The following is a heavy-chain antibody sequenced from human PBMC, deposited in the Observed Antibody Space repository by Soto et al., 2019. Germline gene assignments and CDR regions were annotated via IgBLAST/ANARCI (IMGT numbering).Heavy chain of an antibody. CDR3: AADDYSGEKGFDP. Sequence: SCKASGFTFTSSAVQWVRQARGQRLEWIGWIVVGSGNTNYAQKFQERVTITRDMSTSTAYMELSSLRSEDTAVYYCAADDYSGEKGFDPWGQGTLVTVSS. CDR1: GFTFTSSA. CDR2: IVVGSGNT. V-gene: IGHV1-58*01. J-gene: IGHJ5*02. D-gene: IGHD4-17*01.